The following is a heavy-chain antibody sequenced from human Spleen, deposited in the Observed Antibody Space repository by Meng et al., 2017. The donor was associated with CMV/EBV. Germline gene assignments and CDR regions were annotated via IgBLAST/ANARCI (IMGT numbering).Heavy chain of an antibody. D-gene: IGHD5-18*01. J-gene: IGHJ6*02. CDR1: GGSFSRHV. V-gene: IGHV1-69*13. CDR3: ARGVDPATANSIRFYYFGMDV. CDR2: IIPIFLTP. Sequence: SVKVSCKASGGSFSRHVINWVRQAPGQGLEWMGGIIPIFLTPNYAQKFQGRATISADESTTTAHMELSSLTSEDTAVYYCARGVDPATANSIRFYYFGMDVWGQGTTVTVSS.